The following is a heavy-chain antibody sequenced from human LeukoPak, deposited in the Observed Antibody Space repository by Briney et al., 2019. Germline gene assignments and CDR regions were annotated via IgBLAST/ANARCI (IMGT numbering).Heavy chain of an antibody. CDR2: IYYSGST. CDR1: GGSISSGDYY. CDR3: ARVARDYVWGSYRYPFDY. V-gene: IGHV4-30-4*08. D-gene: IGHD3-16*02. J-gene: IGHJ4*02. Sequence: SETLSLTCTVSGGSISSGDYYWSWIRQPPGKGLEWIGYIYYSGSTYYNPSLKSRVTISVDTSKNQFSLKLSSVTAADTAVYYCARVARDYVWGSYRYPFDYWGQGTLVTVSS.